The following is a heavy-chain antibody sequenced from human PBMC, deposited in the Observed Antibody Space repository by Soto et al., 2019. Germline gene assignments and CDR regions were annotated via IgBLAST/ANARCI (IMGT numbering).Heavy chain of an antibody. J-gene: IGHJ4*02. V-gene: IGHV3-23*01. D-gene: IGHD1-26*01. CDR3: AKEGGSGSLDY. CDR2: ISGSGGST. Sequence: GVLRLSCAASGFTFSSYAMSWVRQAPGEGLEWVSAISGSGGSTYYADSVKGRFTISRDNSKNTLYLQMNSLRAEYTAVYYCAKEGGSGSLDYWGQGTLVTVSS. CDR1: GFTFSSYA.